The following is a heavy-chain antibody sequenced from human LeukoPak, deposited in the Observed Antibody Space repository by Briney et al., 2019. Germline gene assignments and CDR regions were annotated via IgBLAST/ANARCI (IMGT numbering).Heavy chain of an antibody. Sequence: ASVKVSCKASGGTFISYAISCVRHAPGQGVEWMGRTIPIFGTADYTQKLQGRDTLTTDKSTSTAYMELSSLRSEDTAAYYCAGGVWIRGYYYYMDVWGKGTTVTVSS. D-gene: IGHD3-16*01. J-gene: IGHJ6*03. CDR2: TIPIFGTA. CDR3: AGGVWIRGYYYYMDV. CDR1: GGTFISYA. V-gene: IGHV1-69*05.